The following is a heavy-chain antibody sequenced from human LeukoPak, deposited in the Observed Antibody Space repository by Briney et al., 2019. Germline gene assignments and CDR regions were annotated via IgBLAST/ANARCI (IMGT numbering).Heavy chain of an antibody. D-gene: IGHD6-19*01. V-gene: IGHV4-39*07. J-gene: IGHJ4*02. Sequence: ETSETLSLTCTVSGGSISSSSYYWGWIRQPPGKGLEWIGSIYYSGSTYYNPSLKSRVTISVDTSKNQFSLKLSSVTAADTAVYYCARDRAVAGLDYWGQGTLVTVSS. CDR2: IYYSGST. CDR3: ARDRAVAGLDY. CDR1: GGSISSSSYY.